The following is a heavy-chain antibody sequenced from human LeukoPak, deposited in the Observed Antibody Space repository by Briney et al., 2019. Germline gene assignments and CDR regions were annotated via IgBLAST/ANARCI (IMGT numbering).Heavy chain of an antibody. J-gene: IGHJ4*02. CDR1: GFTFTSNW. D-gene: IGHD3-22*01. Sequence: QPGGSLRLSGAASGFTFTSNWWSWVRQPQGKGWGGGPNIKQDGSEKNYVDSVKGRFTIFRDNARNSLYLQMNSLRAEDTAVYYCARDKGISGYSIDYWGQGTLVTVSS. CDR2: IKQDGSEK. CDR3: ARDKGISGYSIDY. V-gene: IGHV3-7*01.